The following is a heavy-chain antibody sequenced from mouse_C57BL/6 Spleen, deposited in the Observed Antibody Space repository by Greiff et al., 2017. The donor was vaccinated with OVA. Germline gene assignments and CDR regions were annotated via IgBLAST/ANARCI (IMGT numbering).Heavy chain of an antibody. J-gene: IGHJ4*01. CDR3: TRITTVVAYYAMDY. Sequence: VQGVESGPGLVQPSQSLSITCTVSGFSLTSYGVHWVRQSPGKGLEWLGVIWSGGSTDYNAAFISRLSISKDNSKSQVFFKMNRLQADDTAIYYGTRITTVVAYYAMDYWGQGTSVTVSS. CDR2: IWSGGST. D-gene: IGHD1-1*01. V-gene: IGHV2-2*01. CDR1: GFSLTSYG.